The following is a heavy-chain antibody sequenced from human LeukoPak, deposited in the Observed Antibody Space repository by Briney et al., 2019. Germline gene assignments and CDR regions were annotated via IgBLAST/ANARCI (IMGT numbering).Heavy chain of an antibody. D-gene: IGHD4-17*01. V-gene: IGHV5-51*01. CDR1: GYSFTSYW. J-gene: IGHJ3*02. CDR2: IYPGDSDT. CDR3: ARTYGDYASAFDI. Sequence: GESLKISCKASGYSFTSYWIGWVRQMPGKGLEWMGIIYPGDSDTRYSPSFQGQVTISADKSISTAYLQWSSLKASDTAMYYCARTYGDYASAFDIWGQGTMVTVSS.